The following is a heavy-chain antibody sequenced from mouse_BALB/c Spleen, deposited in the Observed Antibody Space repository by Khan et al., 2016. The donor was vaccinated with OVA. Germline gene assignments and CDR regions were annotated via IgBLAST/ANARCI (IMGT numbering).Heavy chain of an antibody. J-gene: IGHJ2*01. CDR2: ISYSGST. V-gene: IGHV3-2*02. D-gene: IGHD1-2*01. CDR1: GYSITSGYG. Sequence: DVQLQESGPGLVKPSQSLSLTCTVTGYSITSGYGWNWIRQFPGNKLEWMGYISYSGSTNYNPSLKSRISITRDTTKNQFLLQLNSVTTEDTATYYCARTARIKYWGQGTTLTVSS. CDR3: ARTARIKY.